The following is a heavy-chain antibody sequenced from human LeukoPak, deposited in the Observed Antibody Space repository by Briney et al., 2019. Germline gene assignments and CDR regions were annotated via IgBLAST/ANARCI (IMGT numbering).Heavy chain of an antibody. V-gene: IGHV1-69*04. CDR3: AREGSLYYDILTGYRPYAFDI. D-gene: IGHD3-9*01. Sequence: GSSVKVSCKASGGTFSSYAISWVRQAPGQGLEWMGRIIPILGIANYAQKLQGRVTMTTDTSTSTAYMELRSLRSDDTAVYYCAREGSLYYDILTGYRPYAFDIWGQGTMVTVSS. J-gene: IGHJ3*02. CDR1: GGTFSSYA. CDR2: IIPILGIA.